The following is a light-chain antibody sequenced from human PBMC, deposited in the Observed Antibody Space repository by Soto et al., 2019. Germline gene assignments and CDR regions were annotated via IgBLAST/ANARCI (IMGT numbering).Light chain of an antibody. Sequence: EIVLTQSPATLSLSPGERATLSCRASQSVSSYLAWYQQKPGQALRLLIYDASNRATGIPARFSGSGSGTDFTLTISSLEPEDFAFYYCQLRSNWPPYTFGQGTRLEIK. J-gene: IGKJ2*01. CDR1: QSVSSY. CDR3: QLRSNWPPYT. V-gene: IGKV3-11*01. CDR2: DAS.